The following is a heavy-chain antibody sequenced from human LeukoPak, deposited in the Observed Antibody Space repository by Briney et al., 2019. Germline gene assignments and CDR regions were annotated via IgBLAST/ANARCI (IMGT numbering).Heavy chain of an antibody. D-gene: IGHD1-26*01. V-gene: IGHV3-21*01. CDR2: ISSSSSYI. CDR3: ARDREGVVLDY. J-gene: IGHJ4*02. Sequence: GGSLRLSCAASGFTFSSYSMNWVRQASGKGLEWVSSISSSSSYIYYADSVKGRFTISRDNAKNSLYLQMNSLRAEDTAVYYCARDREGVVLDYWGQGTLVTVSS. CDR1: GFTFSSYS.